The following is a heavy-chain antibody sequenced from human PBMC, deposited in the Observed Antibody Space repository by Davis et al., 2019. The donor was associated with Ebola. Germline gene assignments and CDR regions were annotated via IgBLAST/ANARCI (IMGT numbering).Heavy chain of an antibody. Sequence: PGGSLRLSCKGSGYIFTDYWIDWVRQMPGKGLEWMGIIYPGDSDIRYSPSFQGQVTISADKSISTAYLQWSSLKASDTAMYYCARVAAAGTEGPFDYWGQGTLVTVSS. D-gene: IGHD6-13*01. J-gene: IGHJ4*02. V-gene: IGHV5-51*01. CDR3: ARVAAAGTEGPFDY. CDR1: GYIFTDYW. CDR2: IYPGDSDI.